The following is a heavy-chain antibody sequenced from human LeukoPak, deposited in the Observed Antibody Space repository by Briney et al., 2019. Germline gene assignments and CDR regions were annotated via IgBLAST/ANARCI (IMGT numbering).Heavy chain of an antibody. V-gene: IGHV3-21*01. CDR2: ISSSSYI. D-gene: IGHD6-13*01. Sequence: PGGSLRLSCAASGFTFSSYSMNWVRQAPGKGLEWVSSISSSSYIYYADSVKGRFTISRDNAKNSLYLQMNSLRAEDTAVYYCARVSPYSSSWYDYWGQGTLVTVSS. CDR3: ARVSPYSSSWYDY. J-gene: IGHJ4*02. CDR1: GFTFSSYS.